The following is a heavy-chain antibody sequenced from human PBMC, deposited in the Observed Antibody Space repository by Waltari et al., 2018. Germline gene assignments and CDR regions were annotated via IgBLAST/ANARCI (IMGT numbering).Heavy chain of an antibody. CDR3: ARHRGSSGSYYGY. CDR2: IYHSGST. D-gene: IGHD1-26*01. V-gene: IGHV4-38-2*01. J-gene: IGHJ4*02. CDR1: GYSLSTGYY. Sequence: QVQLQESGPGLVKPSETLSLTCAVSGYSLSTGYYWGWIRQPPGKGLEWIGRIYHSGSTYYNPSLKSRVTISVDTSKNQFSLKLSSVTAADTAVYYCARHRGSSGSYYGYWGQGTLVTVSS.